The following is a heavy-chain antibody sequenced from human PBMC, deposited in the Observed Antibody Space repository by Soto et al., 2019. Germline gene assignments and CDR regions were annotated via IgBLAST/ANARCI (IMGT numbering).Heavy chain of an antibody. CDR3: ARTDRDFYGLDV. J-gene: IGHJ6*02. CDR2: ISAAGDP. Sequence: EVQLVESGGGLVQPGGSLRLSCAASGFTFRNYDMHWVRQGTGKGLEWVSGISAAGDPDYADSVEGRFTISRENAQNSFFLQMNSIRVGDTAVYYCARTDRDFYGLDVWGQGTTVIVSS. CDR1: GFTFRNYD. V-gene: IGHV3-13*05.